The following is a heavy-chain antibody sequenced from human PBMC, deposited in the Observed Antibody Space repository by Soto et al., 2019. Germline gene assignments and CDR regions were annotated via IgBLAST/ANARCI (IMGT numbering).Heavy chain of an antibody. V-gene: IGHV2-70*04. CDR3: AKTGTDGSWFDP. CDR1: GFSLRTSGMR. D-gene: IGHD1-1*01. CDR2: IDWDDDK. J-gene: IGHJ5*02. Sequence: SVPTLVNPTQTLTLTCTFSGFSLRTSGMRVSWIRQPPGKALEWLARIDWDDDKFYSTSLRTRLTISKDTSKNQVVLSMTNMDPVDTATYYCAKTGTDGSWFDPWGQGTLVTVSS.